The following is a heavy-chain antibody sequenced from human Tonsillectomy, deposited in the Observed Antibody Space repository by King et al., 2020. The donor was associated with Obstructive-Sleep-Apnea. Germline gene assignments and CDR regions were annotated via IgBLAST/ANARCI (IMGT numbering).Heavy chain of an antibody. D-gene: IGHD6-13*01. CDR2: INPNSGDT. Sequence: VQLVESGAEVKKPGASVKVSCKASGYTFTDYSMHWVRQAPGQGLEWMGWINPNSGDTNYAQKFQGRVTMTRDTYISTAYMELRRLRSDDTAVYYCARDAAAELLRRLNYFDSWGQGTLVTVSS. CDR3: ARDAAAELLRRLNYFDS. V-gene: IGHV1-2*02. CDR1: GYTFTDYS. J-gene: IGHJ4*02.